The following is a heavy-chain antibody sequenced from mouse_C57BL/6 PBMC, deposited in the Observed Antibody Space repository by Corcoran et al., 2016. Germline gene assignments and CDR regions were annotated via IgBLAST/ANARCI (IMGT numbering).Heavy chain of an antibody. CDR3: ARSGANWPYYFDY. CDR1: GYTFTDYN. Sequence: VQLQQSGPELVKPGASVKIPCKASGYTFTDYNMDWVKQSHGKSLEWIGDINPNNGGTIYNQKFKGKATLTVDKSSSTAYMELRSLTSEDTAVYYCARSGANWPYYFDYWGQGTTLTVSS. J-gene: IGHJ2*01. CDR2: INPNNGGT. D-gene: IGHD4-1*01. V-gene: IGHV1-18*01.